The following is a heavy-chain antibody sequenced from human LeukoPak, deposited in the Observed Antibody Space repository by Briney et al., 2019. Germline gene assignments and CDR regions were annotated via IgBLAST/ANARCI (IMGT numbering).Heavy chain of an antibody. CDR1: GDSVSSNSAA. CDR2: TYYRSKWYN. D-gene: IGHD3-10*01. CDR3: ARAAEGIRGVIMQLDY. V-gene: IGHV6-1*01. Sequence: PSQTLSLTCAISGDSVSSNSAAWNWIRQSPSRGLEWLGRTYYRSKWYNDYAVSVKSRITINPDTSKNQFSLQLNSVTPEDTAVYYCARAAEGIRGVIMQLDYWGQGTLVTVS. J-gene: IGHJ4*02.